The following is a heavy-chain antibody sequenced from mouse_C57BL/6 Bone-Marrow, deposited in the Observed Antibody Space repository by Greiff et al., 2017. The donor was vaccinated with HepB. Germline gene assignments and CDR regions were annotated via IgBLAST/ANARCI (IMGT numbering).Heavy chain of an antibody. CDR3: ASNYYGSTMDY. J-gene: IGHJ4*01. CDR2: IDPSDSET. CDR1: GYTFTSYW. V-gene: IGHV1-52*01. D-gene: IGHD1-1*01. Sequence: QVQLQQPGAELVRPGSSVKLSCKASGYTFTSYWMHWVKQRPIQGLEWIGNIDPSDSETHYNQKFKDKATLTVDKSSSTAYMQLSSLTSEDSAVYYCASNYYGSTMDYRGQGASGTVST.